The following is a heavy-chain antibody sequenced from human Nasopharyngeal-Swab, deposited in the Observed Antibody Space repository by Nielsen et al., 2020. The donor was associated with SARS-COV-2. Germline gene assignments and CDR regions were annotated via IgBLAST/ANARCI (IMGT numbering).Heavy chain of an antibody. CDR1: GFTFSTYW. CDR2: ISSSSIYI. D-gene: IGHD4-23*01. J-gene: IGHJ4*02. V-gene: IGHV3-21*01. CDR3: ARQYGGNLDFDY. Sequence: GESLKISCAASGFTFSTYWMHWVRQAPGKGLEWVSSISSSSIYIYYADSVKGRFTISRDNAKNSLYLQMNSLRAEDTAVYYCARQYGGNLDFDYWGQGTLVTVSS.